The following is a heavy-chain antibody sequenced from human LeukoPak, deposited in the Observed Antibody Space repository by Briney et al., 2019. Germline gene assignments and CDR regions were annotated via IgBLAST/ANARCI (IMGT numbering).Heavy chain of an antibody. CDR3: ARGLGYCSGGSCYGHYYYYYGMDV. J-gene: IGHJ6*02. V-gene: IGHV4-34*01. Sequence: SETLSLTCAVYGVSFSGYYWSWIRQPPGKGLEWIAEINQSGGTNYNPSLKNRGTISVDTSKRQFSLQLSYVTAADTAVYYCARGLGYCSGGSCYGHYYYYYGMDVWGQGTTVTVSS. CDR2: INQSGGT. D-gene: IGHD2-15*01. CDR1: GVSFSGYY.